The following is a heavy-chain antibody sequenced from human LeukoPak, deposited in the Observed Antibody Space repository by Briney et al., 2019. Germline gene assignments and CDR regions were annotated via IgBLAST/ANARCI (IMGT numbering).Heavy chain of an antibody. V-gene: IGHV3-49*04. Sequence: PRRSLRLSCTASGFTFGDYAMSWVRQAPGKGLERVGFIRSKAYGATTEYAASVKGRFTISRDESKSIAYLQMNSLKTEDTAVYYCTRAPYGGNSLATYWGQGTLVTVSS. CDR3: TRAPYGGNSLATY. J-gene: IGHJ4*02. CDR2: IRSKAYGATT. D-gene: IGHD4-23*01. CDR1: GFTFGDYA.